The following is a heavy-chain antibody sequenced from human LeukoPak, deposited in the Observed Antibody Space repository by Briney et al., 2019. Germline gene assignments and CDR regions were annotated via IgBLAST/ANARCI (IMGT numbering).Heavy chain of an antibody. Sequence: ASVKVSCKASGYTFTGYYMHWVRQAPGQGLEWMGWINPNSGGTNYAQKFQGRVTMTRDTSISTAYMELSRLRSDDTASYYCARDSYSGSYSYFDYWGQGTLVTVSS. V-gene: IGHV1-2*02. J-gene: IGHJ4*02. CDR2: INPNSGGT. CDR1: GYTFTGYY. D-gene: IGHD1-26*01. CDR3: ARDSYSGSYSYFDY.